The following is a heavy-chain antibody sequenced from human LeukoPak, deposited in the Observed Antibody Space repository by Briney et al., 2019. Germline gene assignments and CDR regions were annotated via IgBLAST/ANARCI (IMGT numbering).Heavy chain of an antibody. CDR3: TCNYDSSGYFRY. J-gene: IGHJ4*02. Sequence: ASVKVSCKASGYTFTSYGISWLRQAPGQGLEWMGWVNTNTGNPTYAQGFTGRFVFSSDTSVSTAYLQINSLQAEDTAVYYCTCNYDSSGYFRYWGQGALITVSS. CDR1: GYTFTSYG. D-gene: IGHD3-22*01. CDR2: VNTNTGNP. V-gene: IGHV7-4-1*02.